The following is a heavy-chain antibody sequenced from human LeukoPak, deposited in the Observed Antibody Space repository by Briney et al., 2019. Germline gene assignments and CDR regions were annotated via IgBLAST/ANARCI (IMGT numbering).Heavy chain of an antibody. CDR1: GFTFSNGW. CDR3: ARDWDYDSSGCFDY. D-gene: IGHD3-22*01. J-gene: IGHJ4*02. V-gene: IGHV3-21*01. CDR2: ISSSSSYI. Sequence: GGSLRLSCVGSGFTFSNGWMNWVRQAPGKGLEWVSSISSSSSYIYYADSVKGRFTISRDNAKNSLYLQMNSLRAEDTAVYYCARDWDYDSSGCFDYWGQGTLVTVSS.